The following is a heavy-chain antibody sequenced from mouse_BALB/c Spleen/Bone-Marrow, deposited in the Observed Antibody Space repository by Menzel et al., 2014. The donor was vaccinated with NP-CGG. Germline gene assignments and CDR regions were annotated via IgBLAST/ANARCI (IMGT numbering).Heavy chain of an antibody. CDR1: GFDFSRYW. CDR2: INPDSSTI. D-gene: IGHD1-2*01. Sequence: EVQLQQSGGGLVQPGGSLKLSCAASGFDFSRYWMSWVRQAPGKGLEWIGEINPDSSTINYTPSLKDKFIISRDNAKNTLYLQMSKVRSEDTALYYCARLHYYGYGDYWGQGTTLTVSS. V-gene: IGHV4-1*02. CDR3: ARLHYYGYGDY. J-gene: IGHJ2*01.